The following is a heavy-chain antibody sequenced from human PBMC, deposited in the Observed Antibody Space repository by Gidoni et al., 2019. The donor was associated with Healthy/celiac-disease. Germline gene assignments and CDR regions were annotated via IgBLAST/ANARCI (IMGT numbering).Heavy chain of an antibody. CDR1: GFTFSTYA. V-gene: IGHV3-30-3*01. D-gene: IGHD3-10*01. Sequence: QVQLVESGGGVVQPGRSLSLSFSASGFTFSTYAIHWVPQAPGKGLEWVAVISDDGSNKYYADSVKGRFTISRDNSKNTLYLQMNSLRAEDTAVYYCATLPPLNYYGSGSYYNANDAFDIWGQGTMVTVSS. CDR2: ISDDGSNK. CDR3: ATLPPLNYYGSGSYYNANDAFDI. J-gene: IGHJ3*02.